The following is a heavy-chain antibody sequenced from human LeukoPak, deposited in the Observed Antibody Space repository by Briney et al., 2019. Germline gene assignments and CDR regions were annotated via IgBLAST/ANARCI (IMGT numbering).Heavy chain of an antibody. CDR3: AKDGSGGGWKWFDP. V-gene: IGHV3-33*06. Sequence: GGSLRLSCAASGFTFSSYGFHWVRQAPGKGLEWVAVIWYDGSNKYYADSVKGRFTISIDSSKNTLYLQMNSLRAEDTAVYYCAKDGSGGGWKWFDPWGQGTLVTVSS. CDR1: GFTFSSYG. D-gene: IGHD2-15*01. CDR2: IWYDGSNK. J-gene: IGHJ5*02.